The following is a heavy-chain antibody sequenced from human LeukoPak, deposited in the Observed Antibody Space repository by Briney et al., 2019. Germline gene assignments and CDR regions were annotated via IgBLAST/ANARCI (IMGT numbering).Heavy chain of an antibody. V-gene: IGHV4-34*01. CDR2: INHSGST. J-gene: IGHJ5*02. CDR3: ARGGGYCTNNVCPPWFDP. D-gene: IGHD2-8*01. CDR1: GGSFSGFY. Sequence: SETLSLTCSVYGGSFSGFYWNWNRQPPGKGLEWIGEINHSGSTHYSPSLKSRLSISVDPSKNQFSLKLSSVTAADTAVYYCARGGGYCTNNVCPPWFDPWGQGALVTVSS.